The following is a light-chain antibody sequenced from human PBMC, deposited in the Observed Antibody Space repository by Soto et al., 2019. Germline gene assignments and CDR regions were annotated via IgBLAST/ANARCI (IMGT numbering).Light chain of an antibody. CDR2: DVN. CDR1: SSDVGGYNY. CDR3: CSYAGSYTSL. Sequence: QSALTQPRSVSGSPGQSVTISCTGTSSDVGGYNYVSWYQQHPGKAPKLMIYDVNNRPSGVPDRFSGSKSGNTASLTISGLQAEYEADYYCCSYAGSYTSLFGGGTKLTVL. V-gene: IGLV2-11*01. J-gene: IGLJ7*01.